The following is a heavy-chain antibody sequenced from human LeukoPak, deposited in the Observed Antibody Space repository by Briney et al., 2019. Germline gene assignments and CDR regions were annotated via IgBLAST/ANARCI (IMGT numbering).Heavy chain of an antibody. J-gene: IGHJ4*02. V-gene: IGHV3-33*01. D-gene: IGHD1-14*01. CDR1: GFTFGDYG. CDR2: IWYDGSNK. CDR3: ARERVLNHYFFDY. Sequence: PGGSLRLSCAASGFTFGDYGMHWARQAPGKGLEWVAIIWYDGSNKYYADSVKGRFTISRDNSRNTLSLQMNSLSAEDTAVYFCARERVLNHYFFDYWGQGTLVTVSS.